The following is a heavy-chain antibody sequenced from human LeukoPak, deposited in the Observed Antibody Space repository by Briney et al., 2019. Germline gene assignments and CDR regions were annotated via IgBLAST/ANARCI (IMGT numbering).Heavy chain of an antibody. CDR1: GYTFTGYY. V-gene: IGHV1-2*02. J-gene: IGHJ3*02. CDR3: ARVSGAAAATGAFDI. CDR2: ISPTSGGT. D-gene: IGHD6-13*01. Sequence: GASVKVSCKASGYTFTGYYMHWVRQAPGQGLEWMGWISPTSGGTNYAQKFQGRVTMTRDMSTSTVYMELSSLRSEDTAVYYCARVSGAAAATGAFDIWGQGTMVTVSS.